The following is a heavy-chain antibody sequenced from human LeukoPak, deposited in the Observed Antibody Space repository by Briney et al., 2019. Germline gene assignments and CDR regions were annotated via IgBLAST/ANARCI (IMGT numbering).Heavy chain of an antibody. D-gene: IGHD6-6*01. J-gene: IGHJ6*02. Sequence: SSETLSLTCAGHGGSFSGYYWSWIRQPPGKGLEWIGEINHSGSTNYNPSLKSRVTISVDTSKNQFSLKLSSVTAADTAVYYRARDGSIAARTYYYYYYGMDVWGQGTTVTVSS. CDR3: ARDGSIAARTYYYYYYGMDV. CDR2: INHSGST. V-gene: IGHV4-34*01. CDR1: GGSFSGYY.